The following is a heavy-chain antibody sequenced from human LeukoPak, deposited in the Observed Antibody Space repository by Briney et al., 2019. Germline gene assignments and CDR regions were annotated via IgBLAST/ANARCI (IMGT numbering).Heavy chain of an antibody. CDR2: TYYRSKWYN. V-gene: IGHV6-1*01. J-gene: IGHJ4*02. Sequence: SQTLSLTCAISGDSVSSSSVAWNWIRQSPSRGLEWLGRTYYRSKWYNDYAESVKSRITINADTSKNQFSLHLNSVTAADTAVYYCARVKVGMVDYWGQGTLVTVSS. CDR1: GDSVSSSSVA. CDR3: ARVKVGMVDY.